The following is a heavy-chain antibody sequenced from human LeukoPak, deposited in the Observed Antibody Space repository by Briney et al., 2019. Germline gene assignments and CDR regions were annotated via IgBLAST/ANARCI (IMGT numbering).Heavy chain of an antibody. Sequence: ASVKVSCKASGYTFINHAIHWVRQAPGQRLEWMGWINVGNGNTKYSQNFQGRITISRDTSATTGYMDLSSLRSEDKAVYYCARRLGRSFDYWGQGTLVTVSS. J-gene: IGHJ4*02. V-gene: IGHV1-3*01. CDR1: GYTFINHA. CDR3: ARRLGRSFDY. CDR2: INVGNGNT. D-gene: IGHD2-21*01.